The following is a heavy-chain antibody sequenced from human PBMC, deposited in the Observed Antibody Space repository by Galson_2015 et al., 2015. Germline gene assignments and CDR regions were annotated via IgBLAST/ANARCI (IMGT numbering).Heavy chain of an antibody. CDR3: ARQQRGGGAFDL. CDR2: IYPGDSDT. D-gene: IGHD3-16*01. Sequence: SGAEVKKPGESVKISCKGSGYSFSTRWIGWVRQMPGKGLEWMGIIYPGDSDTRYSPSFQGQVTISADKSITTAYLQWSRLRASDTAIYYCARQQRGGGAFDLWGQGTMVTVSS. J-gene: IGHJ3*01. CDR1: GYSFSTRW. V-gene: IGHV5-51*01.